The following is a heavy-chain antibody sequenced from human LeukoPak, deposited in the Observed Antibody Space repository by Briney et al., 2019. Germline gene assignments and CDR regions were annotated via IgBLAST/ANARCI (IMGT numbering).Heavy chain of an antibody. CDR2: IYYSGST. V-gene: IGHV4-39*01. J-gene: IGHJ5*02. Sequence: PSETLSLTCTVSGGSISSSSYYWGWLRQPPGKGLEWIGSIYYSGSTYYNPSLKSRVTISVDTSNNQFSLKLSSVTAADTAVYYCARHRGYSSGRWNWFDPWGQGTLVTVSS. CDR3: ARHRGYSSGRWNWFDP. CDR1: GGSISSSSYY. D-gene: IGHD6-19*01.